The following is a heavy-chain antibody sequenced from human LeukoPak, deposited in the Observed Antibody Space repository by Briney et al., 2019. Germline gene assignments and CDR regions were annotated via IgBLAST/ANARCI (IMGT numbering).Heavy chain of an antibody. J-gene: IGHJ6*02. CDR2: ISTSGST. V-gene: IGHV4-39*01. CDR1: GGSISSSSHF. Sequence: PSETLSLTCSVSGGSISSSSHFCGWIRRPPGKGLEWIGSISTSGSTYYNPSLKSRVTISVDTSKNQFSLRLTSVTAADTAVYYCFKRGIGSYYYGMDVWGQGTTVTVSS. D-gene: IGHD1-26*01. CDR3: FKRGIGSYYYGMDV.